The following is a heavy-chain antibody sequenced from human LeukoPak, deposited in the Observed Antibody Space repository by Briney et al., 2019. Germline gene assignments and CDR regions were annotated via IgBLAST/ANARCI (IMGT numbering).Heavy chain of an antibody. CDR1: GYTFTGYY. D-gene: IGHD1-14*01. V-gene: IGHV1-2*02. J-gene: IGHJ6*03. Sequence: GASVKVSCKASGYTFTGYYMHWVRQAHGQGLELMELINPNNGDTHYAQKFQGTVTMTRDTSISTAYMELSSLRSDDTAVYYCARGVAGVYFYYYMDVWGKGTTVTVSS. CDR2: INPNNGDT. CDR3: ARGVAGVYFYYYMDV.